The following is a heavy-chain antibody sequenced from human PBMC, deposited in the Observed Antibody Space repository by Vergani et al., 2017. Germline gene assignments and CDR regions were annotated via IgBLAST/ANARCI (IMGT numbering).Heavy chain of an antibody. CDR2: IYTSGSS. CDR1: GGSISSYY. CDR3: ARDRLYYYYMDV. J-gene: IGHJ6*03. D-gene: IGHD6-6*01. V-gene: IGHV4-4*07. Sequence: QVQLQESGPGLVKPSETLSLTCTVSGGSISSYYWSWIRQPAGTGLEWIGRIYTSGSSNYNPSLKSRVTMSVDTSKNQFYLKLSTVTAADTAVYYCARDRLYYYYMDVWGKGTTVTVSS.